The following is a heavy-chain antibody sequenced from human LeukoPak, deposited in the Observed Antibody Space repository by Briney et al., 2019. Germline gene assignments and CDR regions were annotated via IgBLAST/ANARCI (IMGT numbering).Heavy chain of an antibody. V-gene: IGHV3-74*01. CDR3: ARVDSWRFDY. Sequence: GGSLRLSCAASGFVFSNYEMNWVRQAPGKGLVWVSRINGDGGSTSYADSVKGRFTISRENAKNTLYLQMNSLRAEDTAVYYCARVDSWRFDYWGQGTLVTVSS. CDR2: INGDGGST. CDR1: GFVFSNYE. J-gene: IGHJ4*02. D-gene: IGHD4-11*01.